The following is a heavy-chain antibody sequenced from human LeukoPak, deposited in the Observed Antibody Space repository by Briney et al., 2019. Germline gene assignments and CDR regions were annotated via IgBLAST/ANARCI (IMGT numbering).Heavy chain of an antibody. CDR3: ARDGAYGSGSYYPFDY. D-gene: IGHD3-10*01. J-gene: IGHJ4*02. CDR1: GFTFSSYS. CDR2: IFYNGNT. Sequence: PGGSLRLSCAASGFTFSSYSMNWVRQAPGKGLEWIGYIFYNGNTNYNPSLRSRVTMSLDTSKNQFSLKLTSVTAADTAVYYCARDGAYGSGSYYPFDYWGQGTLVTVSS. V-gene: IGHV4-59*01.